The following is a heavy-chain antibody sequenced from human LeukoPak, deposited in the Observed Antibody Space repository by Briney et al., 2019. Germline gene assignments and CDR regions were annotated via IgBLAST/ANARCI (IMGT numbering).Heavy chain of an antibody. V-gene: IGHV3-11*01. CDR2: ISSSGNTI. J-gene: IGHJ4*02. CDR3: ASGYDYDYVR. D-gene: IGHD3-16*01. Sequence: GGSLRLSCAASGFTLSDYYMSWIRQAPGKGLEWVSYISSSGNTIYYADSVKGRFTISRDNAKNSLYLQMNSLRAVDTAVYYCASGYDYDYVRWGQGTLVTVSS. CDR1: GFTLSDYY.